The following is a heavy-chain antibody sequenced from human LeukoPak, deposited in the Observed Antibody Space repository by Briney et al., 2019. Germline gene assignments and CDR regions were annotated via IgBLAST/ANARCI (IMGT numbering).Heavy chain of an antibody. CDR2: ISYDGSNK. D-gene: IGHD2-2*01. Sequence: GRSLRLSCAASGFTFSSYAMPWVRQAPGKGLEWVAVISYDGSNKYYADSVKGRFTISRDNSKNTLYLQMNSLRAEDTAVYYCATGFRVGDIVVVPALGYYFDYWGQGTLVTVSS. CDR3: ATGFRVGDIVVVPALGYYFDY. V-gene: IGHV3-30-3*01. J-gene: IGHJ4*02. CDR1: GFTFSSYA.